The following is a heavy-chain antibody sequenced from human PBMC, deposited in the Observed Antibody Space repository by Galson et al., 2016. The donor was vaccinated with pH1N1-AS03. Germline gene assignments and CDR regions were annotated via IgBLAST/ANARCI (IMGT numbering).Heavy chain of an antibody. Sequence: SLRLSCAASGFTLRTYDMHWVRQAPGKGLEWVGINRYYGSSEYYGDSMKGRISISRDNSQNTISLQMNSLRVEDTAVYYCVRGSGYSFASWGQGTLVIVSS. V-gene: IGHV3-33*01. D-gene: IGHD3-22*01. J-gene: IGHJ4*02. CDR1: GFTLRTYD. CDR2: NRYYGSSE. CDR3: VRGSGYSFAS.